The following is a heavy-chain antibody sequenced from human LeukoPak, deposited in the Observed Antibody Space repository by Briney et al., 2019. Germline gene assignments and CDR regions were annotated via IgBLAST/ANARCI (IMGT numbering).Heavy chain of an antibody. V-gene: IGHV1-2*02. D-gene: IGHD3-10*01. Sequence: ASVKVSCKASGYTFTGYYMHWARQAPGQGLEWMGWINPNSGGTNYAQKFQGRVTMTRDTSISTAYMELSRLRSDDTAVYYCARGPLWFGESVYGMDVWGQGTTVTVSS. J-gene: IGHJ6*02. CDR3: ARGPLWFGESVYGMDV. CDR2: INPNSGGT. CDR1: GYTFTGYY.